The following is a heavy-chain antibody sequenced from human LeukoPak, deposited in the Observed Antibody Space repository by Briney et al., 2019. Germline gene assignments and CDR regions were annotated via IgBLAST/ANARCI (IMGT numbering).Heavy chain of an antibody. Sequence: PGGSLRTSCAASGFTVSSNYISWVRQAPGKGLEWVSVIYSGGSTYYADSVKGRFTISRDNSKNTLYLQMNSLRAEDTAVYYCARDSQWLVPYDAFDIWGQGTMVTASS. CDR1: GFTVSSNY. CDR2: IYSGGST. V-gene: IGHV3-53*05. J-gene: IGHJ3*02. CDR3: ARDSQWLVPYDAFDI. D-gene: IGHD6-19*01.